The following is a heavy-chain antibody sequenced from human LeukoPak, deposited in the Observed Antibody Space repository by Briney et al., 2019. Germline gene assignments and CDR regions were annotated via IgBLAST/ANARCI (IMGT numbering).Heavy chain of an antibody. V-gene: IGHV5-51*01. CDR3: ARLGGYGSSWSDAFDI. CDR2: IYPADSDT. J-gene: IGHJ3*02. Sequence: GESLKISCKGSGYIFTNYWIGWVRQMPGKGLEWMGIIYPADSDTRYSPSFQGQVTISADKSISTAYLQWSSLKASDTAMYYCARLGGYGSSWSDAFDIWGQGTMVTVSS. D-gene: IGHD6-13*01. CDR1: GYIFTNYW.